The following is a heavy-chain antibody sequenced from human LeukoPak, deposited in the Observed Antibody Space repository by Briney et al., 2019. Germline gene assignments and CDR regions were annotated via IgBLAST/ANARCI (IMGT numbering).Heavy chain of an antibody. CDR3: ASLYSSSLVVDY. Sequence: PSETLSLTCTVSGGSISSGGYYWSWIRQHPGKGLEWIGYIYYSGNTYYNPSLKSRATISVGTSKNQFSLKLNSVTAADTAVYYCASLYSSSLVVDYWGQGTLVTVSS. D-gene: IGHD6-13*01. CDR2: IYYSGNT. CDR1: GGSISSGGYY. J-gene: IGHJ4*02. V-gene: IGHV4-31*03.